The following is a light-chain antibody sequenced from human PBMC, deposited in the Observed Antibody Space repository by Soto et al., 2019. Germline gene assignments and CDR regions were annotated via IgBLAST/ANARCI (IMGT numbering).Light chain of an antibody. CDR1: QSIRGW. CDR2: GAS. J-gene: IGKJ1*01. CDR3: QQYISTRT. Sequence: DIQMTQSPSTLSASVGDRVTITCRASQSIRGWLAWYQQKPGKAPNLLIYGASTLESGVPSRFSGSGSGTEFTLTISSLQRDDFGTYYCQQYISTRTFGQGTKVEVK. V-gene: IGKV1-5*03.